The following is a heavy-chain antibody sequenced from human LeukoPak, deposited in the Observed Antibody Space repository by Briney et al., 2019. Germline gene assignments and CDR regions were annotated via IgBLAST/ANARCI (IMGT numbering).Heavy chain of an antibody. D-gene: IGHD6-13*01. J-gene: IGHJ1*01. CDR1: GGSISSSNW. CDR2: IYHSGST. Sequence: PSETLSLTCAVSGGSISSSNWWSWVRQPPGKGLEWIGEIYHSGSTNYNPSLKSRVTISVDKSKNQFSLKLSSVTAADTAVYYCARGIIAAAGTEYFQHWGQGTLVTVSS. V-gene: IGHV4-4*02. CDR3: ARGIIAAAGTEYFQH.